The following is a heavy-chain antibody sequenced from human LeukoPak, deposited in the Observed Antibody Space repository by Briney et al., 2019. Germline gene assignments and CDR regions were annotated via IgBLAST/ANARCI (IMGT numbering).Heavy chain of an antibody. CDR3: AREDGDGYNHPYFDY. Sequence: QPGGSLRLSCAASGFTFSSYWMSWVRQAPGKGLEWVANIKQDGSEKYYVDSVKGRFTISRDNAKNSLYLQMNSLRAEDTAVYYCAREDGDGYNHPYFDYWGQGTLVTVSS. CDR2: IKQDGSEK. J-gene: IGHJ4*02. D-gene: IGHD5-24*01. CDR1: GFTFSSYW. V-gene: IGHV3-7*01.